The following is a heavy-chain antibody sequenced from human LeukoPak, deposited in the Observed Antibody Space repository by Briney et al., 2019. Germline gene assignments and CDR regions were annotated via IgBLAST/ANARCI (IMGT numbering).Heavy chain of an antibody. CDR1: GESFSGYY. J-gene: IGHJ6*03. CDR3: ARGRSSSWYFHYYYMDV. V-gene: IGHV4-34*01. Sequence: SETLSLTCAVYGESFSGYYWTWIRQPPGKGLEWIGEINHSGSTNYNPSLKSRVTISVDTSKNQFSLKLSSVTAADTAVYYCARGRSSSWYFHYYYMDVWGKGTTVTVSS. D-gene: IGHD6-13*01. CDR2: INHSGST.